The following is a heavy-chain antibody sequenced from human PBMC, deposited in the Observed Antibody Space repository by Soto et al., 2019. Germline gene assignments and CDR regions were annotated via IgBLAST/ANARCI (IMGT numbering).Heavy chain of an antibody. V-gene: IGHV4-59*11. CDR2: IFFTGDT. D-gene: IGHD3-3*01. CDR3: ARDLFFCWYG. J-gene: IGHJ6*01. Sequence: HFVCCVRQHTEKGLEWIGHIFFTGDTNYSPSLKSRVTMSVDSSKSQFSLNLTSVNAADSAIYYCARDLFFCWYG. CDR1: HF.